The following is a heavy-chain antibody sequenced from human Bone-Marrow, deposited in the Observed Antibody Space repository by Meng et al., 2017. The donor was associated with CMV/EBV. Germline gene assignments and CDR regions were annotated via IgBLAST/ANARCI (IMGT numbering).Heavy chain of an antibody. D-gene: IGHD3-3*01. CDR3: ARGFWSGYLGHDY. Sequence: GSLRLSCTVSGGSISSSSYYWGWIRQPPGKGLEWIGSIYYSGSTYYNPSLKSRVTISVDTSKNQFSLKLSSVNAADTAVYYCARGFWSGYLGHDYWGQGTLVTVSS. V-gene: IGHV4-39*07. CDR2: IYYSGST. J-gene: IGHJ4*02. CDR1: GGSISSSSYY.